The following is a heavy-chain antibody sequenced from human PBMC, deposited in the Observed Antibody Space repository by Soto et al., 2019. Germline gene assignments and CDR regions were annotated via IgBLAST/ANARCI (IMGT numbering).Heavy chain of an antibody. CDR3: ARDKITGLFDY. J-gene: IGHJ4*02. CDR2: INHSGST. D-gene: IGHD2-8*02. V-gene: IGHV4-34*01. Sequence: QVQLQQWGAGLLKPSETLSLTCAVYGGSFSGYYWTWIRQPPGTGLEWIGEINHSGSTNYNPSLKSRFTISVATSKNQFALKLPSVTAAGTAVYYCARDKITGLFDYWGQGTLVTASS. CDR1: GGSFSGYY.